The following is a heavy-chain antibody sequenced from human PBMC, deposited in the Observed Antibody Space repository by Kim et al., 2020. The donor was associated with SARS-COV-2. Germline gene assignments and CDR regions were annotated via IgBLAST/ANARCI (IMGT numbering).Heavy chain of an antibody. D-gene: IGHD5-18*01. CDR3: ASGYSHDRIGY. Sequence: TNYEQKLQGRVTMTTDTSTSTAYMELRSLRSDDTAVYYCASGYSHDRIGYWGQGTLVTVSS. J-gene: IGHJ4*02. V-gene: IGHV1-18*01. CDR2: T.